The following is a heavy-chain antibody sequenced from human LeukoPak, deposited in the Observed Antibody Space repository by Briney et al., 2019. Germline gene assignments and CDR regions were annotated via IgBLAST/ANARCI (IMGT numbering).Heavy chain of an antibody. V-gene: IGHV4-61*02. CDR3: ARDSSGYYYLFDY. CDR1: AGSISSGSYY. Sequence: PSETLSLTCTVSAGSISSGSYYWSWIRQPAGKGLEWIGRIYSSGSTNYNPSLKSRVTISVDASKNQFSLKLSSVTAADTAVYYCARDSSGYYYLFDYWGQGTLVTVSS. D-gene: IGHD3-22*01. J-gene: IGHJ4*02. CDR2: IYSSGST.